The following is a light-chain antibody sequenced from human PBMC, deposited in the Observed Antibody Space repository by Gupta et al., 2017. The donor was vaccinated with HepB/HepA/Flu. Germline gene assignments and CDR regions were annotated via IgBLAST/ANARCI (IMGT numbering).Light chain of an antibody. J-gene: IGKJ2*04. V-gene: IGKV1-39*01. CDR1: QSISSY. CDR2: AAS. CDR3: QQSYSTPCS. Sequence: DIQMTQSPSSLSASVGDRVTITCRASQSISSYLNWYQQKPGKAPKLLIYAASSFQSGVPSRFSGSGSGTDFTLTIISLQPEDFATYYCQQSYSTPCSFGQGTKLEIK.